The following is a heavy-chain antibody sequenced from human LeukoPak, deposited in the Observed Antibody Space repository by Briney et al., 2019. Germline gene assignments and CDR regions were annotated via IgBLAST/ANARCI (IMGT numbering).Heavy chain of an antibody. CDR1: GGSISSGSYY. J-gene: IGHJ5*02. D-gene: IGHD6-6*01. CDR3: ARDLRRASSSSYWFDP. Sequence: SETLSLTCTVSGGSISSGSYYWSWIRQPAGKGLGWIGRIYTSGSTNYNPSLKSRVTISVDTSKNQFSLKLSSVTAADTAVYYCARDLRRASSSSYWFDPWGQGTLVTVSS. V-gene: IGHV4-61*02. CDR2: IYTSGST.